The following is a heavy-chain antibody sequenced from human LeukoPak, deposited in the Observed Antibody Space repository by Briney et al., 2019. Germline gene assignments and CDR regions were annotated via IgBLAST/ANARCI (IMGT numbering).Heavy chain of an antibody. D-gene: IGHD3-9*01. J-gene: IGHJ4*02. Sequence: GASLRLSCAASGFTFNNYAMSWVRQAPGKGLEGVSAVSGRDTSTDYTDSVKGRFTISRDNSKNTLYLQMNRLSAEDTAIYYCAKWGDYDVLTGYYDSDYWGQGTLVTVSS. CDR2: VSGRDTST. CDR1: GFTFNNYA. V-gene: IGHV3-23*01. CDR3: AKWGDYDVLTGYYDSDY.